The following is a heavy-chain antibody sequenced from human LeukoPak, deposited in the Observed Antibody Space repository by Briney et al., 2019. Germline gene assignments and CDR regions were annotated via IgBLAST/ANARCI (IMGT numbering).Heavy chain of an antibody. CDR1: GFTFSRYW. D-gene: IGHD4-11*01. Sequence: GGSLRLSCAASGFTFSRYWMHWVRQAPGKGLVWVSRINTDGRTITYADSVKGRLTISRDNAKNTLYLQMNSLRAEDTAVYYCVRSAFLTTEFYFDYWGHGTLVTVSS. CDR2: INTDGRTI. CDR3: VRSAFLTTEFYFDY. J-gene: IGHJ4*01. V-gene: IGHV3-74*01.